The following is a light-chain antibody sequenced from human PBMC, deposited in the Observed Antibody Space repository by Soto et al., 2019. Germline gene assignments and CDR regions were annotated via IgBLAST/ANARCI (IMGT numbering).Light chain of an antibody. CDR1: NSNCGSNT. J-gene: IGLJ3*02. CDR2: GNN. V-gene: IGLV1-44*01. CDR3: VTWTASLNVLV. Sequence: QSVLTQPPSASGTPGQTVSISCSGSNSNCGSNTVNCYQQFPGTAPKLLISGNNPRPSGVPDRLAGSKSDTSASLAIGGLLSEDESDYYCVTWTASLNVLVFGGGTKVTVL.